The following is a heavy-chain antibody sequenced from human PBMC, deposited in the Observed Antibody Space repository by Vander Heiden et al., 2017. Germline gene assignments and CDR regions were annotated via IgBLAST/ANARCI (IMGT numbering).Heavy chain of an antibody. CDR3: AKDLFPQYSGSFFDS. D-gene: IGHD1-26*01. V-gene: IGHV3-23*01. J-gene: IGHJ4*02. CDR1: GFTSRSYA. Sequence: EVQLLESGGGLVQPGGSLRLSCAASGFTSRSYAMNWVRQAPGKGLEWVSSISGSGDTTFYADSVKGRFTISRENSKNTVYLQMTSLRAEDTAIYYCAKDLFPQYSGSFFDSWGQGTLVTVSS. CDR2: ISGSGDTT.